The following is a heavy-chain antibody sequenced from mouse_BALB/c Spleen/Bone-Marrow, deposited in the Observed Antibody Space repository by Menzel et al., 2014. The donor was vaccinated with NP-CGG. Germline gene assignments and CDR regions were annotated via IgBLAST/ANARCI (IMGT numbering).Heavy chain of an antibody. Sequence: VKVVDSGPGLVSPSQSLSITCTVSGFSLTRYGVHWVRQPPGKGLEWLGVIWAGGYINYNSALMSRLSISKDNSKSQVFLKMNGLQTDDTAMYYCARDDYDGYFDYWGQGTTLTVSS. CDR3: ARDDYDGYFDY. CDR1: GFSLTRYG. D-gene: IGHD2-4*01. V-gene: IGHV2-9*02. CDR2: IWAGGYI. J-gene: IGHJ2*01.